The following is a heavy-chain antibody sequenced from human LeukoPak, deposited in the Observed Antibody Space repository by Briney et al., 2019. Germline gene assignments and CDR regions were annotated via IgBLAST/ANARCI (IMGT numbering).Heavy chain of an antibody. V-gene: IGHV1-24*01. D-gene: IGHD3-10*01. CDR3: ATEVGYYGSGSYQRDY. J-gene: IGHJ4*02. CDR2: FDPEDGET. CDR1: GYTLTELS. Sequence: GASVKVSCKVSGYTLTELSMHWVRQAPGKGLEWIGGFDPEDGETIYAQKFQGRVTMTEDTSTDTAYMELSSLRSEDTAVYYCATEVGYYGSGSYQRDYWGQGTLVTVSS.